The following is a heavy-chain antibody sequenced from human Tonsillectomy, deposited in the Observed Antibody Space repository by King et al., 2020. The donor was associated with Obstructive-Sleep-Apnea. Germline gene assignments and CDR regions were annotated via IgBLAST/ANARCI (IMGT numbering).Heavy chain of an antibody. CDR2: VYWDDVR. CDR3: AHRRLGGYYYKWSPYFDY. J-gene: IGHJ4*02. CDR1: VFSLTTTEVG. V-gene: IGHV2-5*02. Sequence: TLKESGPTLVKPTQTLTLTCTFSVFSLTTTEVGVGWIRQPPGRALEWLALVYWDDVRRYSPSLKSRLTVTKDTSNNQVILTMTNMDPVDTATYYCAHRRLGGYYYKWSPYFDYWGQGTLVTVSS. D-gene: IGHD3-22*01.